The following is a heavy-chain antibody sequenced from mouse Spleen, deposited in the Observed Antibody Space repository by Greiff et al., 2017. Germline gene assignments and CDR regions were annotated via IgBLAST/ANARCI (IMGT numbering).Heavy chain of an antibody. CDR3: ARGYRYDDGVDY. V-gene: IGHV1-55*01. J-gene: IGHJ2*01. Sequence: QVQLQQPGAELVKPGASVKMSCKASGYTFTSYWITWVKQRPGQGLEWIGDIYPGSGSTNYNEKFKSKATLTVDTSSSTAYMQLSSLTSEDSAVYYCARGYRYDDGVDYWGQGTTLTVSS. D-gene: IGHD2-14*01. CDR2: IYPGSGST. CDR1: GYTFTSYW.